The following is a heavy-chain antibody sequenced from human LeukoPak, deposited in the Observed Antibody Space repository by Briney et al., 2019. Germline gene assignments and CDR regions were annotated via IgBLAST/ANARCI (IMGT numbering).Heavy chain of an antibody. CDR3: ARSCRGRDSTGSGCLFDY. CDR1: AYTFTNYY. J-gene: IGHJ4*02. D-gene: IGHD6-19*01. V-gene: IGHV1-69*02. CDR2: IIPILGIA. Sequence: SVKVSCKTSAYTFTNYYIAWVRQAPGQGLEWMGRIIPILGIANYAQQFQGRVTITADKSTSTAYMELSSLRSEDTAVYFCARSCRGRDSTGSGCLFDYWGQGTLVTVSS.